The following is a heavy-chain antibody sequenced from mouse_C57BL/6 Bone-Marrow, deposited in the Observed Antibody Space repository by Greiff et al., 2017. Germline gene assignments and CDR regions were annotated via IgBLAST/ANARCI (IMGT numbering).Heavy chain of an antibody. V-gene: IGHV1-50*01. Sequence: QVQLQQPGAELVKPGASVKLSCKASGYTFTSYWMQWVKQRPGQGLEWIGEIDPSDSYTNYNQKFKGKATLTVDTSSSTAYMQLSSLTSEDSAVYYCARYVVKENWYFDVWGKGTTVTVSS. J-gene: IGHJ1*03. CDR3: ARYVVKENWYFDV. D-gene: IGHD2-2*01. CDR1: GYTFTSYW. CDR2: IDPSDSYT.